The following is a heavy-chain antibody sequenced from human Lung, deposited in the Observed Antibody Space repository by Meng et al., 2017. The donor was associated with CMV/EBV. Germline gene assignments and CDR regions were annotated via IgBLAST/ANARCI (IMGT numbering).Heavy chain of an antibody. V-gene: IGHV4-4*02. CDR2: IPHRGSS. J-gene: IGHJ1*01. D-gene: IGHD3-10*01. CDR3: LRRSGGSV. CDR1: GDPITNHNW. Sequence: QVRVLGSGPALAKPSATPALTCAVVGDPITNHNWWAWVRQPPGKGLEWIGEIPHRGSSAYNPSLKSRVSMSIDKSKNQFSLKLTSVTAADMAVYHCLRRSGGSVWGQGTLVTVSS.